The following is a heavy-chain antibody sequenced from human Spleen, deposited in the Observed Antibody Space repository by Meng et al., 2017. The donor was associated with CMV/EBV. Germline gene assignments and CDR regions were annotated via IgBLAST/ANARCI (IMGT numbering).Heavy chain of an antibody. CDR3: ARVVAVNWFDP. V-gene: IGHV4-30-4*08. Sequence: CTGSGGSISSGEYYWSWIRQPPGKGLEWIEYIYYSGSTYYNPSLKSRVNISVDTSKNQFSLKLSSVTAADTAVYYCARVVAVNWFDPWGQGTLVTVSS. J-gene: IGHJ5*02. CDR2: IYYSGST. CDR1: GGSISSGEYY.